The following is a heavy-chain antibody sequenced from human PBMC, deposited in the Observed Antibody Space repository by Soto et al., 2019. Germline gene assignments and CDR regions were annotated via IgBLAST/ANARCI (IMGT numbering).Heavy chain of an antibody. CDR1: GFTFSDYY. Sequence: PGGSLRLSCAASGFTFSDYYMSWVRQAPGKGLEWVSAISGSGGSTYYADSVKGRFTISRDNSKNTLYLQMNSLRAEDTAVYYCAKENGYSRSWFEFDYWGQGTLVTVSS. D-gene: IGHD6-13*01. CDR2: ISGSGGST. V-gene: IGHV3-23*01. J-gene: IGHJ4*02. CDR3: AKENGYSRSWFEFDY.